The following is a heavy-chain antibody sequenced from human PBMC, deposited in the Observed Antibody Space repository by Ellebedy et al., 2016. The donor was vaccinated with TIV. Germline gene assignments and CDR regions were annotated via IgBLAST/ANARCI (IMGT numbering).Heavy chain of an antibody. CDR3: ARKVPAPTTVPPNWYFDL. D-gene: IGHD4-17*01. CDR1: GFTLSTHW. V-gene: IGHV3-21*01. CDR2: ISTSSTYI. J-gene: IGHJ2*01. Sequence: GESLKIFCAASGFTLSTHWMSWVRQAPGKGLEWVSSISTSSTYIYYADSVKGRFTISRDNAKNSLYLQMNSLRAEDTAVYYCARKVPAPTTVPPNWYFDLWGRGTLVTVSS.